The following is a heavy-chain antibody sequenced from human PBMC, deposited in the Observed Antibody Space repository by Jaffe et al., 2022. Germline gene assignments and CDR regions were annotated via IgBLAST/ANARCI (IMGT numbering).Heavy chain of an antibody. CDR3: AKDGRYCSSTSCYPYYFDY. CDR2: ISWNSGSI. V-gene: IGHV3-9*01. CDR1: GFTFDDYA. Sequence: EVQLVESGGGLVQPGRSLRLSCAASGFTFDDYAMHWVRQAPGKGLEWVSGISWNSGSIGYADSVKGRFTISRDNAKNSLYLQMNSLRAEDTALYYCAKDGRYCSSTSCYPYYFDYWGQGTLVTVSS. J-gene: IGHJ4*02. D-gene: IGHD2-2*01.